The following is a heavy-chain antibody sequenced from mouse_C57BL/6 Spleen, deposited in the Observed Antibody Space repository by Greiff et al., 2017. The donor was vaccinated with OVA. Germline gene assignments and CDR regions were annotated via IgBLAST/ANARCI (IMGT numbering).Heavy chain of an antibody. D-gene: IGHD1-1*01. CDR1: GYTFTDYN. J-gene: IGHJ3*01. V-gene: IGHV1-18*01. CDR2: INPNNGGT. CDR3: ARGDYYGSSSFAY. Sequence: EVQLQQSGPELVKPGASVKIPCKASGYTFTDYNMAWVKQSHGKSLEWIGDINPNNGGTIYNQKFKGKATLTVDKSSSTAYMELRILTSDDTAVDYCARGDYYGSSSFAYWGQGTLVTVSA.